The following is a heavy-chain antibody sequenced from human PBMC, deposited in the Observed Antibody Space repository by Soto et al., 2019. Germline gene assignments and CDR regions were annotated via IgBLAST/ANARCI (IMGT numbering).Heavy chain of an antibody. CDR1: GYSLTSYG. J-gene: IGHJ4*02. D-gene: IGHD4-17*01. Sequence: GASVKVSCKASGYSLTSYGISWVRQAPGQGLEWMGWISGHDGNTKYTQKLQGRVTVTTDTSTSTAYMDLRSLRSDDTAVYYCARAQSYGDKRFDYWGQGTLVTVSS. CDR3: ARAQSYGDKRFDY. CDR2: ISGHDGNT. V-gene: IGHV1-18*01.